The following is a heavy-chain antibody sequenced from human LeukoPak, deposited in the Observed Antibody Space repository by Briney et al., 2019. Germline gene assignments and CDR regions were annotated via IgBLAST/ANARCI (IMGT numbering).Heavy chain of an antibody. Sequence: SETLSLTCTVSGGSISRYYWSWIRQPPGKGLEWIGYIYYSGSTNYNPSLKSRVTISVDTSKNQFSLKLSSVTAADTAVYYCARAYCSGGSCWDYWGQGTLVTVSS. CDR2: IYYSGST. V-gene: IGHV4-59*01. CDR3: ARAYCSGGSCWDY. D-gene: IGHD2-15*01. CDR1: GGSISRYY. J-gene: IGHJ4*02.